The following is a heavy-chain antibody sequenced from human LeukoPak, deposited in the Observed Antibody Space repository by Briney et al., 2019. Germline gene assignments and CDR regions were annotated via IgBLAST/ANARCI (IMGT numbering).Heavy chain of an antibody. D-gene: IGHD3-10*01. Sequence: GGSLRLSCAALGLTFSTNAMSWVRQPPGKGRDWVSAISGSGDSTYYADSVKGRFTISRDTSKNALYLQMNSLRAEDTAVYYCAISGLGFGEFRGLDYWGQGTLVTVSS. V-gene: IGHV3-23*01. CDR1: GLTFSTNA. CDR3: AISGLGFGEFRGLDY. J-gene: IGHJ4*02. CDR2: ISGSGDST.